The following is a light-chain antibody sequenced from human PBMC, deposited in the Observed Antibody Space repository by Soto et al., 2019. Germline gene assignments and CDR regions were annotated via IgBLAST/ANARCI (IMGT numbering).Light chain of an antibody. V-gene: IGKV3-11*01. CDR2: DVS. CDR1: QSVSSY. Sequence: EVVLTQSPATLSLSPGERATLSCRASQSVSSYLAWYQQKPGQAPRLLIYDVSKRATGIPARISGSGSGTDFTLTISSLEPEDFAVYYCQQRSNWPITFGQGTRLEMK. J-gene: IGKJ5*01. CDR3: QQRSNWPIT.